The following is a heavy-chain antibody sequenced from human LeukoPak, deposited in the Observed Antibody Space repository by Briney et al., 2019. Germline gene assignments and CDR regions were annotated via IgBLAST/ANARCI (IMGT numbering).Heavy chain of an antibody. CDR3: VGRLYGSFDY. V-gene: IGHV4-39*07. CDR2: IYYSGST. CDR1: GGSVSSSDYY. D-gene: IGHD3-10*01. J-gene: IGHJ4*02. Sequence: SETLSLTCTVSGGSVSSSDYYWGWIRQPPGKGLEWIGSIYYSGSTYYNPSLKSRVTISVDRSKNQFSLKLSSVTAADTAVYYCVGRLYGSFDYWGQGTLVTVSS.